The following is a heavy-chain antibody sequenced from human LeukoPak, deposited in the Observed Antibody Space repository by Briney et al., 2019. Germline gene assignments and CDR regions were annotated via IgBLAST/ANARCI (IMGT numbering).Heavy chain of an antibody. Sequence: SETLSLTCTVSGGSVSSSSYYWGWIRQPPGKGLEWIGSIYYSGSTYYNPSLKSRGTISVDTSKNQFSLKLSSVTAADTAVYYCARRIAVAGHYFDYWGQGTLVTVSS. CDR3: ARRIAVAGHYFDY. V-gene: IGHV4-39*01. CDR1: GGSVSSSSYY. CDR2: IYYSGST. J-gene: IGHJ4*02. D-gene: IGHD6-19*01.